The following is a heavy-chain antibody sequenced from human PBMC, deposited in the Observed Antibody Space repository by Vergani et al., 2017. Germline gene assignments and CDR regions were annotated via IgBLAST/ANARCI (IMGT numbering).Heavy chain of an antibody. CDR3: ARGKYSGSYSYYYYMDV. CDR1: GGSISSYY. V-gene: IGHV4-59*01. CDR2: IYYSGST. Sequence: QVQLQESGPGLVKPSETLSLTCTVSGGSISSYYWSWIRQPPGKGLEWIGYIYYSGSTNYNPSLKSRVTISVDTSKNQFSPKLSSVTAADTAVYYCARGKYSGSYSYYYYMDVWGKGTTVTVSS. J-gene: IGHJ6*03. D-gene: IGHD1-26*01.